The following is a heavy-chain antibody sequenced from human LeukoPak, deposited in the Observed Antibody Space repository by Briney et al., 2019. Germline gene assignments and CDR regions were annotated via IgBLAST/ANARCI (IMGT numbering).Heavy chain of an antibody. CDR3: TKDITAGGLDY. Sequence: GGSLRLSCAASGFTFSSYAMHWVRQAPGKGLEYVSAISSNGGSTYYANSVKGRFTISRDNAKNSLYLQMNSLRTDDTALYYCTKDITAGGLDYWGQGTLVTVSS. V-gene: IGHV3-64*01. J-gene: IGHJ4*02. CDR2: ISSNGGST. D-gene: IGHD6-13*01. CDR1: GFTFSSYA.